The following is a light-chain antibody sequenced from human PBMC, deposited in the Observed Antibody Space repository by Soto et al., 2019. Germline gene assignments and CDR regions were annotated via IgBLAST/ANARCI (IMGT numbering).Light chain of an antibody. CDR1: SSDVGRYNY. V-gene: IGLV2-14*01. J-gene: IGLJ1*01. CDR3: SSYTSSSTTYV. Sequence: QSALTQPASVSGSPVQSITISCTGTSSDVGRYNYVSWYQQHPGKAPKLMIYEVSNRPSGVSNRFSGSKSGNTASLTISGLQAEDEADYYCSSYTSSSTTYVFGTGTKV. CDR2: EVS.